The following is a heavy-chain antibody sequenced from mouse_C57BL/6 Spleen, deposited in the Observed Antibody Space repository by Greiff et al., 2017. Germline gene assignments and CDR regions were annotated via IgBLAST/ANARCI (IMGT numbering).Heavy chain of an antibody. CDR3: ARNEGPDGYVDV. Sequence: VKVVESGPGLVAPSQSLFITCTVSGFSLTSYAISWVRQPPGKGLEWLGVIWTGGGTHYNSALKSRLSISKDNSKSQVFLKMNSLQTDDTARYYCARNEGPDGYVDVWGTGTTVTVSS. CDR2: IWTGGGT. CDR1: GFSLTSYA. V-gene: IGHV2-9-1*01. J-gene: IGHJ1*03.